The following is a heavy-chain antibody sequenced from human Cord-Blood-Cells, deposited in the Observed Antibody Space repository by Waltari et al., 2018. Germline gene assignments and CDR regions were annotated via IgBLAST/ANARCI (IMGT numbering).Heavy chain of an antibody. CDR1: GGSISSYY. CDR2: IYYSGST. D-gene: IGHD3-3*01. J-gene: IGHJ4*02. V-gene: IGHV4-59*01. CDR3: ARYDFWSGFQFFDY. Sequence: QVQLQESGPGLVKPSETLSLTCTVSGGSISSYYWSWIRQPPGKGLEWIGYIYYSGSTNYNPSLKSQVTISVDTSKNQFSLKLSSVTAADTAVYYCARYDFWSGFQFFDYWGQGTLVTVSS.